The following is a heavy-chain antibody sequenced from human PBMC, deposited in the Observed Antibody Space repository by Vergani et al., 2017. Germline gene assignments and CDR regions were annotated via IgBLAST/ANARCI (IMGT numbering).Heavy chain of an antibody. V-gene: IGHV4-38-2*02. J-gene: IGHJ1*01. D-gene: IGHD2-21*02. CDR2: IYHRGYA. CDR3: SRQFCGGDCNSFRADFFQH. Sequence: QVQLQESGPGLVKPSETLSLTCTVSGYYISSGYYWGWIRQPPGKGLKWIGSIYHRGYAYYNPSLKSRVTISVDTSKNQFSLQLNPVTAADTAFYYCSRQFCGGDCNSFRADFFQHWCQGALLTVSS. CDR1: GYYISSGYY.